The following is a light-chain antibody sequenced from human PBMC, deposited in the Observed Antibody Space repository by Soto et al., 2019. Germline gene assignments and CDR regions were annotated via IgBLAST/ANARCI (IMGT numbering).Light chain of an antibody. CDR1: QSVSSY. CDR3: QQRSNWPLN. J-gene: IGKJ4*01. V-gene: IGKV3-11*01. Sequence: EIVLTQSPATLSLSPGERATLSCRASQSVSSYLAWYQQKPGQAPRLLIYDASNRATGIPARFSGSGSGTDFTLTISGLEPEDFAVYYCQQRSNWPLNFGGGTKVEIK. CDR2: DAS.